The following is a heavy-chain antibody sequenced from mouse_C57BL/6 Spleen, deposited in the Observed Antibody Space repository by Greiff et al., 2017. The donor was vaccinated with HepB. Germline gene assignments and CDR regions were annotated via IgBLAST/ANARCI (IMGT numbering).Heavy chain of an antibody. Sequence: VQLQQSGAELVKPGASVKLSCKASGYTFTSYWMHWVKQRPGQGLEWIGMIHPNSGSTNYNEKFKSKATLTVDKSSSTAYMQLSSLTSEDSAVYYCARGYGNPYYFDYWGQGTTLTVSS. V-gene: IGHV1-64*01. CDR1: GYTFTSYW. CDR2: IHPNSGST. D-gene: IGHD2-10*02. CDR3: ARGYGNPYYFDY. J-gene: IGHJ2*01.